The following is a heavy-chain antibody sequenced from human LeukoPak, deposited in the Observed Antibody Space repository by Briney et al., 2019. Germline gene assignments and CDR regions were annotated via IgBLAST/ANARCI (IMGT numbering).Heavy chain of an antibody. V-gene: IGHV3-11*01. J-gene: IGHJ4*02. D-gene: IGHD3-22*01. CDR3: AREKPFYDSSGYYYPIAFDY. Sequence: PGGSLRLSCAASGFTFSDYYMSWIRQAPGKGLEWVSYISSGGSTIYYADSVKGRFTISRDNAKNSLYLQMNSLRAEDTALCYCAREKPFYDSSGYYYPIAFDYWGQGTLVTVSS. CDR2: ISSGGSTI. CDR1: GFTFSDYY.